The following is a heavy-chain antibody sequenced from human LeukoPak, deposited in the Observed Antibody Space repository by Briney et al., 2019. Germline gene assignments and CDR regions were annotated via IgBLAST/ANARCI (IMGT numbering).Heavy chain of an antibody. CDR1: GYTLTELS. Sequence: ASVKVSCKVSGYTLTELSMDWVRQAPGKGLEWMGGFDPEDGETIYAQKFQGRVTMTEDTSTDTAYMELSSLRSEDTAVYYCATAVRLGELSPDYWGQGTLVTVSS. CDR3: ATAVRLGELSPDY. J-gene: IGHJ4*02. V-gene: IGHV1-24*01. D-gene: IGHD3-16*02. CDR2: FDPEDGET.